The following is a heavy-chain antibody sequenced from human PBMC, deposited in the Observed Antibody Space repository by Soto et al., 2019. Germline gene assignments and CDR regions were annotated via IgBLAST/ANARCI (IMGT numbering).Heavy chain of an antibody. CDR1: GFTFSSYG. V-gene: IGHV3-33*01. CDR2: IWYDGSNK. Sequence: QVQLVESGGGVVQPGRSLRLSCAASGFTFSSYGMHWVRQAPGKGLEWVAVIWYDGSNKYYADSVKGRFTISRDNSKNTLYLQMNSLRAEATAVYYCARAAGGMANRLDYWGHGTLVTVSS. J-gene: IGHJ4*01. CDR3: ARAAGGMANRLDY. D-gene: IGHD3-16*01.